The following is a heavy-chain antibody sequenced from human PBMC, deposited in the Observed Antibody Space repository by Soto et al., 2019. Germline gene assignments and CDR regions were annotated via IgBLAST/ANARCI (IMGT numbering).Heavy chain of an antibody. CDR3: ARRRWTQTSADYYLAY. CDR2: IDANNGRT. J-gene: IGHJ4*02. V-gene: IGHV1-3*01. CDR1: EYTFTKYA. D-gene: IGHD6-13*01. Sequence: QVQLVQSGAEVKKPGASVKISCRASEYTFTKYAIHWVRQAPGHRLEWMGWIDANNGRTKYSQGFQGRVTITRDTSPSTAYMELSSLRSEDTAGYSCARRRWTQTSADYYLAYWGQGTLVTFSS.